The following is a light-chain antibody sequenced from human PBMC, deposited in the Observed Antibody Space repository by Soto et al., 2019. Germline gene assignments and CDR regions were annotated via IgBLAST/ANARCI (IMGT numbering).Light chain of an antibody. V-gene: IGKV3-15*01. CDR3: QQGHNWPLT. J-gene: IGKJ2*01. Sequence: EIVMTQSPATLSLSPGERAALSCRASQSINSELAWYQQKPGQPPRLLIYGASTRATGVPARFTGSESGSEFTLTISGLQSEDFVVYYCQQGHNWPLTFGQGTRLEI. CDR2: GAS. CDR1: QSINSE.